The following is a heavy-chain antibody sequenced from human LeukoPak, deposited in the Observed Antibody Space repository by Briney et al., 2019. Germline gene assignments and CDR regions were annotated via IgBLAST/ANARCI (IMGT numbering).Heavy chain of an antibody. CDR1: GGSVSSYY. Sequence: SETLSLTCTASGGSVSSYYWNWIRQPAGRGLEWIGRIYTSGSTSYNSSLKSRVTMSVDTSKNQFSLKLNSVTAADTAVYYCARDVGGYNYGYSLDYWGQGTLVSVSS. CDR3: ARDVGGYNYGYSLDY. J-gene: IGHJ4*02. CDR2: IYTSGST. D-gene: IGHD5-18*01. V-gene: IGHV4-4*07.